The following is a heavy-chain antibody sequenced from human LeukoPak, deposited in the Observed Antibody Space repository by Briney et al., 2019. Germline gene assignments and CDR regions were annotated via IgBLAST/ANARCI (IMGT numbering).Heavy chain of an antibody. V-gene: IGHV3-30*02. J-gene: IGHJ4*02. CDR3: ARDLRESGSYFSQY. D-gene: IGHD1-26*01. CDR1: GFTFSTYG. CDR2: IRYDGSNK. Sequence: PGGSLRLSCAASGFTFSTYGMHWVRQAPGKGLDWVAFIRYDGSNKYYADSVKGRFTISRDNSKNTLYLQMNSLRAEDTAMYYCARDLRESGSYFSQYWGQGTLVTVSS.